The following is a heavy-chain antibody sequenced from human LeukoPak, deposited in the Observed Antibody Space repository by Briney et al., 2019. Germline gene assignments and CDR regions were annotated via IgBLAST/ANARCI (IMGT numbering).Heavy chain of an antibody. CDR1: GFTFTNYG. Sequence: ASVKLSCEASGFTFTNYGIIWVRQAPGQGLEWMGWISAYSSNINYAETLQGRVTISTEKSKSSPYLQMNSLRSDDTAVYYCAISQGSYYGTSVYLRGDYWDQGTLVTVSS. CDR2: ISAYSSNI. J-gene: IGHJ4*02. V-gene: IGHV1-18*01. CDR3: AISQGSYYGTSVYLRGDY. D-gene: IGHD3-22*01.